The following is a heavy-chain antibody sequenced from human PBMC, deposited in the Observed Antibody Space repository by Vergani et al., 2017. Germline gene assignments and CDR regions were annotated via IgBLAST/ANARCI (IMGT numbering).Heavy chain of an antibody. CDR3: AKDLFGCSSTSCYFRRALDY. D-gene: IGHD2-2*01. CDR1: GFTFSSYA. Sequence: EVQLLESGGGLVQPGGSLRLSCAASGFTFSSYAMSWVRQAPGKGLEWVSAISGSGGSTYYADSVKGRFTISRDNSKNTLYLQMNSLRAEDTAVYYCAKDLFGCSSTSCYFRRALDYWGQGTLVTVSS. J-gene: IGHJ4*02. CDR2: ISGSGGST. V-gene: IGHV3-23*01.